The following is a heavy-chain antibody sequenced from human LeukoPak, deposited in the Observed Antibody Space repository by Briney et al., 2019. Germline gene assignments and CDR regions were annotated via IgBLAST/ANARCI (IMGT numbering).Heavy chain of an antibody. J-gene: IGHJ3*02. Sequence: GGSLRLSCAASGFTFSDYYMNWLRQAPGKGLEWIAFIRGRSDTTYYADSVQGRFTISRDNAEDSVYLQMNSLRVEDTAVYYCARTYDFGVGPPGDAFDNWGQGTMVTVSS. CDR1: GFTFSDYY. D-gene: IGHD3-3*01. V-gene: IGHV3-11*04. CDR3: ARTYDFGVGPPGDAFDN. CDR2: IRGRSDTT.